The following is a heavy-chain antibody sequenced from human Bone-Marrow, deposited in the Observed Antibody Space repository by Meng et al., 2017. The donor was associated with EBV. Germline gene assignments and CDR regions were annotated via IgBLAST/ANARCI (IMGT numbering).Heavy chain of an antibody. CDR2: IHHVGST. CDR1: GGPISSSTW. V-gene: IGHV4-4*02. J-gene: IGHJ4*02. CDR3: ARRDYYDDTGYFDY. D-gene: IGHD3-16*01. Sequence: QWPLQESGPVLVKPSGTPSLTCAASGGPISSSTWWSWVRQSPGEGLEWIGEIHHVGSTNYNPSLKSRVTISIDKSKKQFSLKLSSVTAADTAVYYCARRDYYDDTGYFDYWGQGTLVTVSS.